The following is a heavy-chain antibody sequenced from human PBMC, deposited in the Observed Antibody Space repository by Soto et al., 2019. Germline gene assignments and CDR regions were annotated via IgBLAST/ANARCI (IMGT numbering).Heavy chain of an antibody. Sequence: GGSLRLSCAASGFTFSSYGMHWVRQAPGKGLEWVAVISYDGSNKYYADSVKGRFTISRDNSKNTLYLQMNSLRAEDTAVYYCAKASRFVVYVWGSYRSSWGFFDYWGQGTLVTVS. CDR1: GFTFSSYG. D-gene: IGHD3-16*02. J-gene: IGHJ4*02. CDR3: AKASRFVVYVWGSYRSSWGFFDY. CDR2: ISYDGSNK. V-gene: IGHV3-30*18.